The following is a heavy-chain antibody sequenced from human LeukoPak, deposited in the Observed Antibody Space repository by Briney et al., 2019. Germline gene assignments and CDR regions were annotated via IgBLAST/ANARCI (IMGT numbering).Heavy chain of an antibody. CDR2: ISAYNGNR. CDR1: GDTFTSYG. V-gene: IGHV1-18*01. Sequence: ASVKVSCKASGDTFTSYGVSWVRQAPGQGLEWMGWISAYNGNRNHAQKLQGRVTMTTDTSTSTAYMELRSLRSDDTAVYYCARVDYVPSYYYYYMDVWGKGTTVTASS. D-gene: IGHD4/OR15-4a*01. J-gene: IGHJ6*03. CDR3: ARVDYVPSYYYYYMDV.